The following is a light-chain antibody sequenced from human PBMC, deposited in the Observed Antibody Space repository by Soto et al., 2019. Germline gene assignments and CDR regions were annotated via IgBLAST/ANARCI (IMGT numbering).Light chain of an antibody. Sequence: EIVLTQSPGTLSLSPGEIATLSCRASQSVSSSYLAWYQQKPGQAPRLLIYGASSRATGIPDRFSGSGSGTDFALTISRREPEDFAVYYCPQYASSPPWTVGQGTKVELK. CDR1: QSVSSSY. J-gene: IGKJ1*01. CDR2: GAS. CDR3: PQYASSPPWT. V-gene: IGKV3-20*01.